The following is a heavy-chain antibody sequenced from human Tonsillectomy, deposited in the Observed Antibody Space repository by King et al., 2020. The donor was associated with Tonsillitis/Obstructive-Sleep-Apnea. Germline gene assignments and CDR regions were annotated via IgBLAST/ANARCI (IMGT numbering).Heavy chain of an antibody. CDR3: TTDPLGATTVTTGRYHYGMDV. CDR2: IKSKTDGGAT. CDR1: GFTFSDAW. D-gene: IGHD4-17*01. V-gene: IGHV3-15*07. Sequence: VQLVESGGGLVKTGGSLRLSCAASGFTFSDAWMNWVRQAPGKGLEWVGRIKSKTDGGATDYAAPVKGKFVISRDDSKNTLYLQMNSLKSEDTGVYYCTTDPLGATTVTTGRYHYGMDVWGRGTTVTVSS. J-gene: IGHJ6*02.